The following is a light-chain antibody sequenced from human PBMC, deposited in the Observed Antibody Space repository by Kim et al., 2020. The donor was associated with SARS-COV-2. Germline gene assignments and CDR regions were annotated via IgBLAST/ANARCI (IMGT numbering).Light chain of an antibody. CDR2: QVS. CDR1: KLGDKY. J-gene: IGLJ2*01. CDR3: QAWDSSTVV. Sequence: VSTGQTASIACFGDKLGDKYACWYEQKPGQSPALVIYQVSKRPSGIPERFSGSNSGNTATLTISGTQAMDEADYYCQAWDSSTVVFGGGTQLTVL. V-gene: IGLV3-1*01.